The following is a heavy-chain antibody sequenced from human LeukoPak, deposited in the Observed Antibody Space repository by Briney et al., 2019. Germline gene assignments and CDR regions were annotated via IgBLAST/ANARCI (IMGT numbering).Heavy chain of an antibody. Sequence: SETLSLTCTVSGGSISSSSYYWGWIRQPPGKGLEWIGEINHSGSTNYNPSLKSRVTISVDTSKNQFSLKLSSVTAADTAVYYCARVAVVPAAIDYWGQGTLVTVSS. D-gene: IGHD2-2*01. J-gene: IGHJ4*02. CDR2: INHSGST. CDR1: GGSISSSSYY. V-gene: IGHV4-39*07. CDR3: ARVAVVPAAIDY.